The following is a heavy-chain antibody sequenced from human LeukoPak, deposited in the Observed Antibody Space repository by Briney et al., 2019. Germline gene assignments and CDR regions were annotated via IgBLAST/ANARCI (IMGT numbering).Heavy chain of an antibody. CDR2: IYYSGST. CDR1: GGSISSYY. J-gene: IGHJ4*02. CDR3: ARDGGGFDY. D-gene: IGHD3-16*01. Sequence: SETLSLTXTVSGGSISSYYWSWIRQPPGKGLEWIGYIYYSGSTNYNPSLKSRVTISVDTSKNQFSLKLSSVTAADTAVYYCARDGGGFDYWGQGTLVTVSS. V-gene: IGHV4-59*01.